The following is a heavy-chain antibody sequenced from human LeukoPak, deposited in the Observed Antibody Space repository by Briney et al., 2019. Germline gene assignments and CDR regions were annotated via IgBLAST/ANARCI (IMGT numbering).Heavy chain of an antibody. CDR3: ARDRGIVGEYYFDY. V-gene: IGHV1-69*05. CDR2: IIPIFDTA. J-gene: IGHJ4*02. D-gene: IGHD1-26*01. CDR1: GGTFSSYA. Sequence: GASVKVSCKASGGTFSSYAISWVRQAPGQGLEWMGGIIPIFDTANYAQKFQGRVTITTDESTSTAYMELSSLRSEDTAVYYCARDRGIVGEYYFDYWGQGTLVTVSS.